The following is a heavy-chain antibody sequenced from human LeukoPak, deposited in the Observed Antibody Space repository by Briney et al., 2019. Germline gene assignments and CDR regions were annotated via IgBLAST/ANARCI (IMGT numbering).Heavy chain of an antibody. CDR3: ARGLWFGDENPPYFDY. Sequence: MASETLSLTCSVSGGSISSSNYYWSWIRQPAGKGLEWIGRIYTSESTNYNPSLKSRVTISVDTSRNQFSLKLSSVTAADTAVYYCARGLWFGDENPPYFDYWGQGILVTVSS. CDR1: GGSISSSNYY. V-gene: IGHV4-61*02. J-gene: IGHJ4*02. D-gene: IGHD3-10*01. CDR2: IYTSEST.